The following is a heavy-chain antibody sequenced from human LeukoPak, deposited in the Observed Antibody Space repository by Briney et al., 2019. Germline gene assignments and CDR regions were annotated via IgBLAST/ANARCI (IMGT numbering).Heavy chain of an antibody. Sequence: ASVKVSCTASGYTFTSNALGWVRQAPGQGLEWMGWINTNTGNPTYAQGFTGRFVFSLDTSDNTAYLQISSLQAEDTAVYYCASFFCTSGLCYYLDYWGQGTLVTVSS. CDR1: GYTFTSNA. V-gene: IGHV7-4-1*02. D-gene: IGHD2-8*01. J-gene: IGHJ4*02. CDR2: INTNTGNP. CDR3: ASFFCTSGLCYYLDY.